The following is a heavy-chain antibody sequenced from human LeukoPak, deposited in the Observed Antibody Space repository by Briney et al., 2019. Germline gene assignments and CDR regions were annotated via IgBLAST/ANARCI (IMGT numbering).Heavy chain of an antibody. Sequence: SETLSLTCFVSGGSISGSHWSWIRQSPGKGLEWIAYIHYTGITDYNPSLRSRVTLSIDLSKNPFSLRLSSVTAADTAVYYCARTGGDCASGLCYYAMDVWGQGTTVTVS. CDR1: GGSISGSH. CDR2: IHYTGIT. V-gene: IGHV4-59*01. CDR3: ARTGGDCASGLCYYAMDV. D-gene: IGHD2-21*02. J-gene: IGHJ6*02.